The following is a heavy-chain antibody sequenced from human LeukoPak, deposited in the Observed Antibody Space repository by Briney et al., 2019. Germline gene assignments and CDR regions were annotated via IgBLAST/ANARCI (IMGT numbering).Heavy chain of an antibody. J-gene: IGHJ4*02. D-gene: IGHD2-2*01. CDR3: AKFQGYCTITSCSGMFDY. CDR1: GFTYRTYA. V-gene: IGHV3-23*01. CDR2: ISYSGDRT. Sequence: PGGSLRLSCAASGFTYRTYAMTWVRQAPGKGLEWVSSISYSGDRTWYADSVRGRFTISRDNSKNTLDLQMDSLRAEDTAVYYCAKFQGYCTITSCSGMFDYWGQGTLVTVSS.